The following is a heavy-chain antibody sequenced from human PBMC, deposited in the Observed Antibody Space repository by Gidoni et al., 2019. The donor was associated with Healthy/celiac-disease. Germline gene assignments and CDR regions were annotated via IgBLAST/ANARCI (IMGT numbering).Heavy chain of an antibody. V-gene: IGHV3-21*01. D-gene: IGHD3-10*01. Sequence: GFTFSRYSMNWVRQAPRKGLEWVSSISSSSSYIYYADSVKGRFTISRDNAKNSLYLQMNSLRAEDTAVYYCARVKYYGSGSYIAYYYGMDVWGQGTTVTVSS. J-gene: IGHJ6*02. CDR1: GFTFSRYS. CDR2: ISSSSSYI. CDR3: ARVKYYGSGSYIAYYYGMDV.